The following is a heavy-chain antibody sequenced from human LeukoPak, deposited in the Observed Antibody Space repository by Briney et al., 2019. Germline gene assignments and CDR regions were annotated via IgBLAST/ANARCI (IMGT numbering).Heavy chain of an antibody. J-gene: IGHJ5*02. Sequence: GASVKVSCKASGYTFTSYAMHWVRQAPGQRLEWMGWINAGNGNTKYSQKFQGRVTITRDTSASTAYMELSSLRSEDTAVYYCARCRSGNYCWFDPWGQGTLVTVSS. D-gene: IGHD1-26*01. CDR1: GYTFTSYA. CDR3: ARCRSGNYCWFDP. V-gene: IGHV1-3*01. CDR2: INAGNGNT.